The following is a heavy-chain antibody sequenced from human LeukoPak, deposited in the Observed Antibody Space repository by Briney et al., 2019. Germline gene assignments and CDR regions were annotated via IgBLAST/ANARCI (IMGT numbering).Heavy chain of an antibody. CDR1: GFTFSNAW. J-gene: IGHJ4*02. Sequence: GGSLRLSCAASGFTFSNAWMSWVRQAPGKGLEWVGRIKSKTDGGTTDYAAPVKGRFTTSRDDSKNTLYLQMNSLKTEDAAVYYCTTDGNYGDYVSAYWGQGTLVTVSS. CDR2: IKSKTDGGTT. V-gene: IGHV3-15*01. D-gene: IGHD4-17*01. CDR3: TTDGNYGDYVSAY.